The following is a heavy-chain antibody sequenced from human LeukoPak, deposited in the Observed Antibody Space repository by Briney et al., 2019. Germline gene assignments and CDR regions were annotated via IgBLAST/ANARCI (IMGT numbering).Heavy chain of an antibody. J-gene: IGHJ4*02. CDR2: IRYDGSNK. D-gene: IGHD2-21*02. CDR1: GFTLSTYG. CDR3: AKIAAANCGGDCYSGAYYFDY. Sequence: GGSLRLSCAASGFTLSTYGMHWVRQAPGKGLEWVAFIRYDGSNKYYADSVKGRFTIPRDNSKNTLYLQMNSLRAEDTAVYYCAKIAAANCGGDCYSGAYYFDYWGQGTLVTVSS. V-gene: IGHV3-30*02.